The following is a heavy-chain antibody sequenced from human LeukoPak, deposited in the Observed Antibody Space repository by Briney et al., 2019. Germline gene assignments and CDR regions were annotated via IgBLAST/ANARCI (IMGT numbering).Heavy chain of an antibody. CDR3: ARFGYYGSGSFDY. CDR1: GGSFSGYY. Sequence: SETLSLTCAVYGGSFSGYYWRWIRQPPGKGLEWIGEINHSGSTNYNPSLKSRVTISVDTSKNQFSLKLSSVTAADTAVYYCARFGYYGSGSFDYWGQGTLVTVSS. J-gene: IGHJ4*02. D-gene: IGHD3-10*01. V-gene: IGHV4-34*01. CDR2: INHSGST.